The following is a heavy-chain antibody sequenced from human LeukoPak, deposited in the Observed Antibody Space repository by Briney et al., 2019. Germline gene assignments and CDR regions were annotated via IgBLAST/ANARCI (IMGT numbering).Heavy chain of an antibody. V-gene: IGHV3-53*01. Sequence: PGGSLRLSCAASGFTVSSNYMSWVRQAPGKGLEWVSVIYSGGSTYYADSVKGRLTISRDNSKNTLYLQMNSLRAEDTAVYYCARDHSSGYYYFWYWGQGTLVTVSS. CDR2: IYSGGST. D-gene: IGHD3-22*01. CDR3: ARDHSSGYYYFWY. CDR1: GFTVSSNY. J-gene: IGHJ4*02.